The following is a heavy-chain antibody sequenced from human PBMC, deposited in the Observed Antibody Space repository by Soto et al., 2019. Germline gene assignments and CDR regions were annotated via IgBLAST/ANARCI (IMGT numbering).Heavy chain of an antibody. D-gene: IGHD6-25*01. CDR2: ISTYNGNT. Sequence: QVQLVQSGPEMKKPGASVKVSCKASGYTFTNYGITWVRQAPGQGLEWMGWISTYNGNTNYAQKVQGRVTMTTDSSTSTAYMELRRLRSDDAAVYYCARDLSSGCYATKNFDCWGQGTLVTVSS. CDR1: GYTFTNYG. J-gene: IGHJ4*02. V-gene: IGHV1-18*04. CDR3: ARDLSSGCYATKNFDC.